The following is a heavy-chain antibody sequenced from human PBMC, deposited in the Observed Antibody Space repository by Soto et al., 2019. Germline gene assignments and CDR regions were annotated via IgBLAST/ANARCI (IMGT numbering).Heavy chain of an antibody. J-gene: IGHJ6*02. CDR1: GFKFTDFA. CDR2: IPHDGREK. CDR3: ARRAWHSYYAIDV. D-gene: IGHD1-26*01. V-gene: IGHV3-30*09. Sequence: GQLVESGGGEVQPGRSLRLSCAASGFKFTDFALHWVRQAPGKGLEWVAIIPHDGREKHNADTVKGRFAIARDNPKNTLYLEMNSLRPEDTAVYFCARRAWHSYYAIDVWGQGTTVTVFS.